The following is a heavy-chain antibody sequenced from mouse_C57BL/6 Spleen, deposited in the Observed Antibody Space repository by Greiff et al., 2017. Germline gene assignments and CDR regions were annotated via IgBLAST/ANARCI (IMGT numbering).Heavy chain of an antibody. CDR2: IHPSDSDT. J-gene: IGHJ3*01. D-gene: IGHD2-4*01. V-gene: IGHV1-74*01. CDR1: GYTFTSYW. Sequence: QVQLQQPGAELVKPGASVKVSCKASGYTFTSYWMHWVKQRPGQGLEWSGRIHPSDSDTNYNQKFKGKATSTVDKSSSTAYMQLSSLTSEDSAVYYGGIGDCDGNGIFAYWGQGTLVAVSA. CDR3: GIGDCDGNGIFAY.